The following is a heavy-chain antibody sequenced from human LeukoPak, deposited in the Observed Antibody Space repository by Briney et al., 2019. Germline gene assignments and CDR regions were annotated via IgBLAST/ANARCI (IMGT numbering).Heavy chain of an antibody. V-gene: IGHV3-30*03. CDR3: ARQDTAATAFDY. CDR1: GFTFSSHG. D-gene: IGHD6-13*01. J-gene: IGHJ4*02. Sequence: GGSLRLSCAASGFTFSSHGMHWVRQAPGKGLEWVTFISYDGSNKYYADSVKGRFTISRDNSKNTLFLQMNSLRAEDTAVYYCARQDTAATAFDYWGQGTLVTVSS. CDR2: ISYDGSNK.